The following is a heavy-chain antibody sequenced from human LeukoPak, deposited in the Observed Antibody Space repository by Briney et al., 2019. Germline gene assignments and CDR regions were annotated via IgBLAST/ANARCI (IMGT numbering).Heavy chain of an antibody. V-gene: IGHV3-23*01. D-gene: IGHD2-2*01. CDR3: WGTVRNKFWDIVVVPAAVNFDY. CDR1: GFTFSSYA. J-gene: IGHJ4*02. CDR2: ISGSGGST. Sequence: GGSLRLSCAASGFTFSSYAMSWVRQAPGKGLEWVSAISGSGGSTYYADSVKGRFTISRDNSKNTLYLQMNSLRAEDTAVCYCWGTVRNKFWDIVVVPAAVNFDYWGQGTLVTVSS.